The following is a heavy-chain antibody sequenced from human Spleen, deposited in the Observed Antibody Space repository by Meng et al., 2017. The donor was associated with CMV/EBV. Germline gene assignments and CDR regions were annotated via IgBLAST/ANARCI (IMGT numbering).Heavy chain of an antibody. CDR2: ISSSSSYI. D-gene: IGHD6-13*01. CDR3: ARIAASDAFDI. V-gene: IGHV3-21*01. Sequence: GESLKISCAASGFTFSSYSVNWVRQAPGKGLEWVSSISSSSSYIYYADSVKGRFTISRDNAKNSLYLQMNSLRAEDTAVYYCARIAASDAFDIWGQGTMVTVSS. J-gene: IGHJ3*02. CDR1: GFTFSSYS.